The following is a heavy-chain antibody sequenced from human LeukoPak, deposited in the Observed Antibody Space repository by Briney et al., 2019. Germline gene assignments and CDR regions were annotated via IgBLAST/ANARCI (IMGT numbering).Heavy chain of an antibody. CDR2: ISYDGSNK. D-gene: IGHD4-17*01. J-gene: IGHJ4*02. V-gene: IGHV3-30-3*01. Sequence: GRSLRLSCAASGFTFSSYAMHWVRQAPGKGLEWAAVISYDGSNKYYADSVKGRFTISRDNSKNTLYLQMNSLRAEDTAVYYCGRDKGGLYGDYDWGQGTLVTVSS. CDR3: GRDKGGLYGDYD. CDR1: GFTFSSYA.